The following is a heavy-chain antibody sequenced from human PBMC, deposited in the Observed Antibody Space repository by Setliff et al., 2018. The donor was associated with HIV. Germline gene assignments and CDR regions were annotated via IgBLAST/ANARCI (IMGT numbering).Heavy chain of an antibody. Sequence: GGSLRLSCAGSGSGGSGFTFSDYYMSWVRPAPWKGLGWLSYISSSGTTTYYADSVKGRVTIDRDNAKNSVKSELYLQMKSLRVEDTALYYCVRDQLRLLERWAFDFWGQGTLVTVSS. D-gene: IGHD2-21*01. CDR3: VRDQLRLLERWAFDF. J-gene: IGHJ4*02. V-gene: IGHV3-11*01. CDR1: GFTFSDYY. CDR2: ISSSGTTT.